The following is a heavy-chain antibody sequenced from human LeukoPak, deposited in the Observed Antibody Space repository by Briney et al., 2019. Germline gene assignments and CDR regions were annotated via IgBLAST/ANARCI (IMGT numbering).Heavy chain of an antibody. J-gene: IGHJ5*02. CDR2: INPNNGGT. CDR1: GYIFKAYY. V-gene: IGHV1-2*02. CDR3: ARESPSFSRSWYRDNWLDP. Sequence: ASVKVSCKASGYIFKAYYIHWVRQAPGQGLEWMGWINPNNGGTKYAQKFQGRVTMTGDTSISTGYMELSGLRSDDTAVYYCARESPSFSRSWYRDNWLDPWGQGSLVTVSS. D-gene: IGHD6-13*01.